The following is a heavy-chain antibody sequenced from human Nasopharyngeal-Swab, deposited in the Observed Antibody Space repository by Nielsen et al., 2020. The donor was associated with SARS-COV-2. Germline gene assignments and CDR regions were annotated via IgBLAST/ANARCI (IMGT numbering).Heavy chain of an antibody. CDR3: AREDRVWYSYGLYYYGMDV. CDR2: ISSSSSSYI. CDR1: GFTFNNYN. J-gene: IGHJ6*02. D-gene: IGHD5-18*01. Sequence: GESLKISCAASGFTFNNYNMNWVRQAPGKGLEWVSSISSSSSSYIYYADSVKDRFTISRDNAKNSLYLQMNSLRAEDTAVYYCAREDRVWYSYGLYYYGMDVWGQGTTVTVSS. V-gene: IGHV3-21*01.